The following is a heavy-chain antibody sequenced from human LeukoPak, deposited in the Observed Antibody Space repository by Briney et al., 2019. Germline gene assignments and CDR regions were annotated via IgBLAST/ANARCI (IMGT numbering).Heavy chain of an antibody. CDR3: ARDMGYCSGGSCYGPYYYYGMDV. V-gene: IGHV4-59*01. Sequence: SETLSLTCTVSGGPISRYYWSWIRQPPGKGLEWIGYIYYSGSTNYNPSLKSRVTISVDTSKNQFSLKLSSVTAADTAVYYCARDMGYCSGGSCYGPYYYYGMDVWGQGTTVTVSS. D-gene: IGHD2-15*01. CDR2: IYYSGST. J-gene: IGHJ6*02. CDR1: GGPISRYY.